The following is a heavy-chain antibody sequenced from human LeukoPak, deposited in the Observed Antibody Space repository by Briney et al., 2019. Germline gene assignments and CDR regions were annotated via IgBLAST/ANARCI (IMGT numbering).Heavy chain of an antibody. D-gene: IGHD2-2*01. CDR2: ISGYNGNT. V-gene: IGHV1-18*01. J-gene: IGHJ4*02. CDR3: ARSGHCSGAACYAEGIDY. CDR1: GYTFTGNG. Sequence: ASVKVSCKASGYTFTGNGITWVRQAPGQGLEWMGWISGYNGNTVYAQMFQGRVIMTTDTSTSTAYMEVTNLRSDDTAMYYCARSGHCSGAACYAEGIDYWGQGTLVTVSS.